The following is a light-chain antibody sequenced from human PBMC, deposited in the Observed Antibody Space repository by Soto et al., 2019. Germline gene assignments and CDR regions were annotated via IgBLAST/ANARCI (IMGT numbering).Light chain of an antibody. Sequence: EIVLTQSPGTLSLSPGERATLSCRASQSVNSNYLAWYQQKPGQAPSLLIYAADSRATGIPARFSGSGSGTDFILTISRLEPEDFAVYFCQQYGNSPMAFGQGTRVEIK. J-gene: IGKJ1*01. CDR2: AAD. V-gene: IGKV3-20*01. CDR3: QQYGNSPMA. CDR1: QSVNSNY.